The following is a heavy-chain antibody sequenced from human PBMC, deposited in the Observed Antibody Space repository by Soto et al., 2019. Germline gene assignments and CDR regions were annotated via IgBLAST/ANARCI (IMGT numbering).Heavy chain of an antibody. D-gene: IGHD6-6*01. CDR3: ARDSEGTSSLTHY. J-gene: IGHJ4*02. CDR1: GYTFSKFF. Sequence: QVQLVQSGADVKKPGASVKVSCKASGYTFSKFFIHWVRQAPGQGLEWLGFVHPGSGSANYAQKFQGRVSMPRDTSMSTVYLELSRLRSEDTAMYYCARDSEGTSSLTHYWGQGTLVTVSS. CDR2: VHPGSGSA. V-gene: IGHV1-46*01.